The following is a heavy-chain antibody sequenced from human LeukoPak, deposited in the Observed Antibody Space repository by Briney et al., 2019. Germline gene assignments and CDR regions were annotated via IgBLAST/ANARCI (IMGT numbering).Heavy chain of an antibody. J-gene: IGHJ4*02. D-gene: IGHD6-13*01. CDR2: ISGSGGST. CDR1: GFTFSSYS. V-gene: IGHV3-23*01. CDR3: AKCSSSSWYAFDY. Sequence: PGGSLRLSCAASGFTFSSYSMNWVRQAPGKGLEWVSAISGSGGSTYYADSVKGRFTISRDNSKNTLYLQMNSLRAEDTAVYYCAKCSSSSWYAFDYWGQGTLVTVSS.